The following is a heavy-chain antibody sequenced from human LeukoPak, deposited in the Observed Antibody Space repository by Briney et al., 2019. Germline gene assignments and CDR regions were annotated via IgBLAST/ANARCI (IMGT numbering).Heavy chain of an antibody. Sequence: GESLKISCKGSGYSFTSFWIGWVRQMPGKGLEWMGIIYPGDSDTRYSPSFQGQVTISADKSISTAYLPWSSLKASDTAMYYCARRVDILTGYPDYWGQGTLVTVFS. CDR3: ARRVDILTGYPDY. CDR2: IYPGDSDT. J-gene: IGHJ4*02. D-gene: IGHD3-9*01. CDR1: GYSFTSFW. V-gene: IGHV5-51*01.